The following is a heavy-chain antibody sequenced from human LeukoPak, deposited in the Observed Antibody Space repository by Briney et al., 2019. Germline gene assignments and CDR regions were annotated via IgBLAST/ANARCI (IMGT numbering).Heavy chain of an antibody. Sequence: PGRSLRLSCAASGFTFDDYAMHWVRHAPGKGLEWVSGISWNSGSVGYADSVKGRFTISRDNAKNSPYLQMNSLRAEDTALYYCAKMGAGIGYWGQGTLVTVSS. CDR1: GFTFDDYA. CDR2: ISWNSGSV. V-gene: IGHV3-9*01. J-gene: IGHJ4*02. CDR3: AKMGAGIGY. D-gene: IGHD1-26*01.